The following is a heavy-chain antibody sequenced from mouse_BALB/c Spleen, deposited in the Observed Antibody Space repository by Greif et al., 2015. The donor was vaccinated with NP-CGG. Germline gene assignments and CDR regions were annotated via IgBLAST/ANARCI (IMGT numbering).Heavy chain of an antibody. CDR2: ISSGSSTI. CDR3: AILFDY. J-gene: IGHJ2*01. Sequence: EVQLMESGGGLVQPGGSRKLSCSASGFTFISFGMHWVRQAPERALEWVAYISSGSSTIYCADIVKGRFTTSRDSPKNSLFRQMTSLRSEDTDMYYCAILFDYWGQGTTLTVSS. V-gene: IGHV5-17*02. CDR1: GFTFISFG.